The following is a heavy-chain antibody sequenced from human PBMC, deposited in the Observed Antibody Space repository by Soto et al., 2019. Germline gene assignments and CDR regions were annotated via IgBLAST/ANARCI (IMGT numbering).Heavy chain of an antibody. D-gene: IGHD3-22*01. CDR1: GGTFSSYA. V-gene: IGHV1-69*13. CDR3: ARETQMGPYDSSGYYYGYFQH. Sequence: ASVKVSCKASGGTFSSYAISWVRQAPGQGLEWMGGIIPIFGTANYAQKFQGRVTITADESTSTAYMELSSLRSEDTAVYYCARETQMGPYDSSGYYYGYFQHWGQGTLVTVSS. CDR2: IIPIFGTA. J-gene: IGHJ1*01.